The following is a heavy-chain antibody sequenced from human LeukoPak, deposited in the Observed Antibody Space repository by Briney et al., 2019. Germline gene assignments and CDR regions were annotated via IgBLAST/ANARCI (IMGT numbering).Heavy chain of an antibody. CDR3: AREEPGGYYYYYGMDV. D-gene: IGHD3-10*01. V-gene: IGHV3-48*03. J-gene: IGHJ6*02. CDR1: GFTFSSYE. Sequence: GGSLRLSCAASGFTFSSYEINWVRQAPGKGLEWVSYISSGGTIIYYADSVKGRFTISRDNAKNSLYLQMNSLRAEGTAVYYCAREEPGGYYYYYGMDVWGQGTTVTVSS. CDR2: ISSGGTII.